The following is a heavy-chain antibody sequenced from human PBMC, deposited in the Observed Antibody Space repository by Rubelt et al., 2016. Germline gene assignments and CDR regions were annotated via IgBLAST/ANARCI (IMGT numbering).Heavy chain of an antibody. V-gene: IGHV4-59*01. D-gene: IGHD6-19*01. Sequence: QVQLQESGPGLVKPSETLSLTCTVSGDSISSYYWSWIRQPPGKELEWIGSIYYSGSANYNPSLKMRITISVDTSNNLFALKLSSGTAADTAVYYCARDPRSGWYGYYFDYWAREPCSPSPQ. CDR3: ARDPRSGWYGYYFDY. CDR2: IYYSGSA. J-gene: IGHJ4*02. CDR1: GDSISSYY.